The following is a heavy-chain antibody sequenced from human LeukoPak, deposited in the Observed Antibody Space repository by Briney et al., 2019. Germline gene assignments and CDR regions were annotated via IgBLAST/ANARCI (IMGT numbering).Heavy chain of an antibody. CDR1: GYTFTGNY. D-gene: IGHD1-7*01. CDR2: ISPDSGGT. CDR3: ARDRGSSGGQLLSTHWIDP. J-gene: IGHJ5*02. V-gene: IGHV1-2*06. Sequence: ASVKVSCKASGYTFTGNYMHWVRQAPGQGLEWMGRISPDSGGTNYAQKFQGRVTMTRDTSITTAYMELSRLRFDDTAVYYCARDRGSSGGQLLSTHWIDPWGQGTLVTVSS.